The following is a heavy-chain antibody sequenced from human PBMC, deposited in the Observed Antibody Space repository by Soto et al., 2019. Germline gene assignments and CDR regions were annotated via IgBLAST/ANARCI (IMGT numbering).Heavy chain of an antibody. V-gene: IGHV5-51*01. Sequence: PGESLKISCKGSGYSFTSYWIGWVRQMPGKGLEWVGIIYPGDSDTRYSPSFQGQVTISADKSISTAYLQWSSLKASDTAMYYCARAHDILTGYYTDYYYYGMDVWGQGTTVTVS. J-gene: IGHJ6*02. CDR3: ARAHDILTGYYTDYYYYGMDV. CDR2: IYPGDSDT. CDR1: GYSFTSYW. D-gene: IGHD3-9*01.